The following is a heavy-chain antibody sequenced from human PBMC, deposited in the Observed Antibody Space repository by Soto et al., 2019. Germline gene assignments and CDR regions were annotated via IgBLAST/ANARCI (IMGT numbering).Heavy chain of an antibody. V-gene: IGHV4-4*02. CDR2: IYHSGST. Sequence: QVQLQESGPGLVKPSGTLSLTCAVSGGSSSSSNWCSWVRQPPGKGLEWIGEIYHSGSTNYNPSLKSRVTISVDQSKNQFYPKLSSVTAADTAVYYFARETIRGWPFDYWGQGTLVTVSS. J-gene: IGHJ4*02. D-gene: IGHD6-19*01. CDR3: ARETIRGWPFDY. CDR1: GGSSSSSNW.